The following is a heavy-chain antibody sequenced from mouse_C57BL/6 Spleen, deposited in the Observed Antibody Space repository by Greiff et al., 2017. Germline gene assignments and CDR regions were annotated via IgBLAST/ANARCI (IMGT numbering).Heavy chain of an antibody. D-gene: IGHD2-1*01. J-gene: IGHJ2*01. V-gene: IGHV1-69*01. CDR3: ARIDGNFGY. CDR2: IDPSDSYT. CDR1: GYTFTSYW. Sequence: QVNVKQPGAELVMPGASVKLSCKASGYTFTSYWMHWVQQTPGKGLEWIGEIDPSDSYTNYNQKFKGKSTLTVDKSSSTAYLQLSSLRSEDSAVYYCARIDGNFGYWGQGTTLTVSS.